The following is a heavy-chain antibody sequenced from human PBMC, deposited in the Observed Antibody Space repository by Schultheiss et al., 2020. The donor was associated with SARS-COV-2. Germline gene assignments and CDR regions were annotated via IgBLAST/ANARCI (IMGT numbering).Heavy chain of an antibody. D-gene: IGHD2-15*01. CDR3: AREPPGYCSGGSCSVP. V-gene: IGHV1-18*01. J-gene: IGHJ5*02. CDR1: GGTFSSYA. Sequence: ASVKVSCKASGGTFSSYAISWVRQAPGQGLEWMGWISAYNGNTNYAQKLQGRVTMTTDTSTSTAYMELSSLRSDDTAVYYCAREPPGYCSGGSCSVPWGQGTLVTVSS. CDR2: ISAYNGNT.